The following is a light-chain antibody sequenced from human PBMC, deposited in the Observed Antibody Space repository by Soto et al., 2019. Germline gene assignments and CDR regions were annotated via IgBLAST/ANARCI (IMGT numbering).Light chain of an antibody. J-gene: IGLJ2*01. CDR2: EVT. V-gene: IGLV2-8*01. CDR1: SSDVGGYNY. CDR3: ASYAGSNNFVV. Sequence: QSVLTQPPSASGSPGQSVTISCTGTSSDVGGYNYVPWYQQHPDKAPKLMIYEVTKRPSGVPDRFSGSKSGNTASLTVSGLQAEDEADYYCASYAGSNNFVVFGGGTKLTVL.